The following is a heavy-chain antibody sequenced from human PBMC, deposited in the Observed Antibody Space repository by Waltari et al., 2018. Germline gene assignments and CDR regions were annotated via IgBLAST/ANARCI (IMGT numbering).Heavy chain of an antibody. CDR3: ARDQKGGGLLWFGDPLVAFDI. D-gene: IGHD3-10*01. V-gene: IGHV4-38-2*02. CDR2: IYHSGST. J-gene: IGHJ3*02. Sequence: QVQLQESGPGLVKPSETLSLTCTVSGYSISSGYYWGWIRQPPGKGLEWIGSIYHSGSTHYNPALKSRVTISVDTSKNQFSLKLSSVTAADTAVYYCARDQKGGGLLWFGDPLVAFDIWGQGTMVTVSS. CDR1: GYSISSGYY.